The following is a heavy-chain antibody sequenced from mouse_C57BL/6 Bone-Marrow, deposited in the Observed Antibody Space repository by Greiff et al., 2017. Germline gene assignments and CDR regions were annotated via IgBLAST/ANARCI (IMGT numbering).Heavy chain of an antibody. CDR2: IYPRRGNT. CDR1: GYTFTSYG. J-gene: IGHJ2*01. CDR3: ARWELDY. V-gene: IGHV1-81*01. D-gene: IGHD4-1*01. Sequence: QVQLQQSGAELARPGASVKLSCKASGYTFTSYGISWVKQRPGQGLEWIGEIYPRRGNTYYNEKFKGKATLTADKSSSTAYMELRSLTSEDSAVYFCARWELDYWGQGTTLTVSS.